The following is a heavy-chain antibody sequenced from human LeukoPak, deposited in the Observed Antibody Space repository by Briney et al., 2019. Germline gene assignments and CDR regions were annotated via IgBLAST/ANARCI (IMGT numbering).Heavy chain of an antibody. V-gene: IGHV4-59*01. Sequence: SETLSLTCTVSGGSISSSYWSWIRQPPGKGLEWIAYIYYSGSIYYNPPLKSRATISVDTSKSQFSLKVNSVTAADTAVYYCARGGYRFDSWGQGTLVTVSS. CDR1: GGSISSSY. CDR3: ARGGYRFDS. CDR2: IYYSGSI. J-gene: IGHJ5*01. D-gene: IGHD6-25*01.